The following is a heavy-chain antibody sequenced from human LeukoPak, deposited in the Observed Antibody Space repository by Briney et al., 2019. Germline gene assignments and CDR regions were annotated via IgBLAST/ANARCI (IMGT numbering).Heavy chain of an antibody. CDR1: GGTFSSYA. J-gene: IGHJ3*02. D-gene: IGHD3-16*02. Sequence: SVKVSCKASGGTFSSYAISWVLQAPGQGLEWMGRIIPIFGTANYAQKFQGRVTITTDESTSTAYMELSSLRSEDTAVYYCARLDDYVWGSYRYPDAFDIWGQGTMVTVSS. CDR2: IIPIFGTA. V-gene: IGHV1-69*05. CDR3: ARLDDYVWGSYRYPDAFDI.